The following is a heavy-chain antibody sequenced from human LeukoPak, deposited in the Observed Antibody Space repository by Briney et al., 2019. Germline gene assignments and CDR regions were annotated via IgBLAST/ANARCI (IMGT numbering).Heavy chain of an antibody. CDR3: ARSRGTMVRGVIKSYYYYGMDV. J-gene: IGHJ6*02. CDR2: INPNSGGT. Sequence: ASVKVSCKASGYTFTGCYMHWVRQAPGQGLEWMGWINPNSGGTNYAQKFQGRVTMTRDTSISTAYMELSRLRSDDTAVYYCARSRGTMVRGVIKSYYYYGMDVWGQGTTVTVSS. V-gene: IGHV1-2*02. CDR1: GYTFTGCY. D-gene: IGHD3-10*01.